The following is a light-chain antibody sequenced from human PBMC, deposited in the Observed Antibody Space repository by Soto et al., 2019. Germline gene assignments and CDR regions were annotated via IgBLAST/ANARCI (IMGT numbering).Light chain of an antibody. CDR3: QHNGGSPRT. CDR1: QWVSSSY. Sequence: VLTQSPGTLSLSTGERGTLSCKASQWVSSSYLAWYQQKPGQAPRLLIYGASNRANGIPGRFSCSGYGTYITLTISRREPEDLAMYYCQHNGGSPRTFDQGNSVEI. J-gene: IGKJ1*01. V-gene: IGKV3-20*01. CDR2: GAS.